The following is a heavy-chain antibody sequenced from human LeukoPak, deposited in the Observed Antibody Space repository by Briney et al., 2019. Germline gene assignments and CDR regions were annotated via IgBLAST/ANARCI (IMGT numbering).Heavy chain of an antibody. J-gene: IGHJ1*01. Sequence: GGKLRLSCAASGLTISNNFMGWVRQAPGKGLEWVSLIYSGGSTYSADSVRGRFTISRDNSKNTLHLQMNSLRAEDTAVYYCARDTDYYGSGRHGYFDHWGQGTRDRVSS. V-gene: IGHV3-66*01. D-gene: IGHD3-10*01. CDR3: ARDTDYYGSGRHGYFDH. CDR1: GLTISNNF. CDR2: IYSGGST.